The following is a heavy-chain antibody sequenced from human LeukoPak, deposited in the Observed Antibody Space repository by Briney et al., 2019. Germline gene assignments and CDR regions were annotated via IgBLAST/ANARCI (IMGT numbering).Heavy chain of an antibody. V-gene: IGHV1-2*02. J-gene: IGHJ6*03. D-gene: IGHD2-2*03. CDR1: GYTFIDFY. CDR2: ISPNTGGT. CDR3: ARHGYCGNPRCYPDYYYIDA. Sequence: ASVKVSCTASGYTFIDFYIHWVRQAPGHGLEWMGWISPNTGGTNYAQRFQGRVTMTRDTSITTTYLELRGLTSDDTAVYYCARHGYCGNPRCYPDYYYIDAWGKGTKVTVSS.